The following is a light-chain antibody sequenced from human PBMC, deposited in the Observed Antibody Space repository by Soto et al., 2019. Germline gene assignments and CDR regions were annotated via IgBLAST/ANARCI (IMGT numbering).Light chain of an antibody. Sequence: EIVLTQSPCTLSLSAGERATLSCRASQSVSSSYLAWYQQKPGQAPRLLIYSASTRAAGVPDRFSGSGSGADFSLTISRLEPEDFAVYYCQQFGRSPWTFGQGTKVDIK. CDR1: QSVSSSY. CDR3: QQFGRSPWT. CDR2: SAS. V-gene: IGKV3-20*01. J-gene: IGKJ1*01.